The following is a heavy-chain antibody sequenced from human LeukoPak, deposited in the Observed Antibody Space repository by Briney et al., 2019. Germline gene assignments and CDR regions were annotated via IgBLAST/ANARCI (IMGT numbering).Heavy chain of an antibody. V-gene: IGHV4-59*01. CDR2: IYYIGST. J-gene: IGHJ6*02. CDR1: GGSISSYY. D-gene: IGHD3-3*01. CDR3: ARSYYDFWSGYYTEGNYGMDV. Sequence: SETLSLTCTVSGGSISSYYWSWIRQPPGKGLEWIGYIYYIGSTNYNPSLKSRVTISVDTSKNQFSLKLSSVTAADTAVYYCARSYYDFWSGYYTEGNYGMDVWGQGTTVTVSS.